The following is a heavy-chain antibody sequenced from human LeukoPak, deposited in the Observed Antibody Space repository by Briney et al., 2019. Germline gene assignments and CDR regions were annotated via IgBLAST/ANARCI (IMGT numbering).Heavy chain of an antibody. D-gene: IGHD1-26*01. J-gene: IGHJ3*02. CDR2: IIGSGGST. CDR1: GFTFSSYA. V-gene: IGHV3-23*01. CDR3: ARELREHGVFDI. Sequence: GGSLRLSCTASGFTFSSYAMSWVRQAPGKGLEWVSGIIGSGGSTYYADSVKGRFTISRDNSKNTVYLQMNSLRAEDTAVYYCARELREHGVFDIWGQGTMVTVSS.